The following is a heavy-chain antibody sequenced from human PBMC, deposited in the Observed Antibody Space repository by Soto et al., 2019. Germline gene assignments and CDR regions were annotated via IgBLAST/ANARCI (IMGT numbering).Heavy chain of an antibody. V-gene: IGHV3-23*01. Sequence: GGSLRLSCAASGVTVTDSYMNWVRQAPGKGLEWVSAISGSGGSTYYADSVKGRFTISRDNSKNTLYLQMNSLRAEDTAVYYCAKEGLGVITLYMDVWDKGTTVTVSS. D-gene: IGHD3-22*01. J-gene: IGHJ6*03. CDR1: GVTVTDSY. CDR2: ISGSGGST. CDR3: AKEGLGVITLYMDV.